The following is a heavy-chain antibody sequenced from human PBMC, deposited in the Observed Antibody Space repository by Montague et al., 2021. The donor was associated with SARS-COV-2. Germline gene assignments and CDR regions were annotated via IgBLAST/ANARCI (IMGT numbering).Heavy chain of an antibody. V-gene: IGHV4-34*01. CDR1: GGSFSGYY. CDR2: INHSGST. J-gene: IGHJ6*02. CDR3: ARVRAVPAAMRIFSLGRSYYGMDV. D-gene: IGHD2-2*01. Sequence: SETLSLTCAVYGGSFSGYYWSWIRRPPGKGLEWIGEINHSGSTNYNPSLKSRVTISVDTSKNQFSLKLSSVNAADTAVYYCARVRAVPAAMRIFSLGRSYYGMDVWGQGTTVTVSS.